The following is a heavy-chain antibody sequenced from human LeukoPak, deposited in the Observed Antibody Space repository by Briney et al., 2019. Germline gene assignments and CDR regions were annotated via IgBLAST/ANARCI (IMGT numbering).Heavy chain of an antibody. CDR1: GFAFSAYE. CDR2: SSGSDTTI. CDR3: TTLGYHLDS. D-gene: IGHD3-22*01. Sequence: GGSLRLSCAATGFAFSAYEMNWLRQAPGKGLEWVAYSSGSDTTIYYADSVKGRFVISRDNARSSLYLQMNSLRAEDTALYYCTTLGYHLDSWGQGTLVTVSS. V-gene: IGHV3-48*03. J-gene: IGHJ4*02.